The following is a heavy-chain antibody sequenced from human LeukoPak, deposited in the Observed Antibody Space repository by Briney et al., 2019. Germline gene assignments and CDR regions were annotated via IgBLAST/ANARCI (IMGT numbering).Heavy chain of an antibody. V-gene: IGHV3-53*01. D-gene: IGHD6-13*01. Sequence: PGGSLRLSCAASGFTFSSYSMNWVRQAPGKGLEWVSVIYSGGSTYYADSVKGRFTISRDNSKNTLYLQMNSLRAEDTAVYYCARDVAARHALDIWGQGTMVTVSS. J-gene: IGHJ3*02. CDR1: GFTFSSYS. CDR2: IYSGGST. CDR3: ARDVAARHALDI.